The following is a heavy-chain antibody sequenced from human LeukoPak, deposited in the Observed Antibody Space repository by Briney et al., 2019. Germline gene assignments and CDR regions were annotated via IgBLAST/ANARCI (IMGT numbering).Heavy chain of an antibody. Sequence: PWETLSLTCTVSSGTISSYSWSWIRQPPGKGLEWVGSIYYSGSTTYNPSLKSRVTISVDTSKTQFCLKLSSVTAADTALYFCARAYYSSGWFDASDISGQGRMVTASS. CDR3: ARAYYSSGWFDASDI. CDR1: SGTISSYS. J-gene: IGHJ3*02. V-gene: IGHV4-59*01. CDR2: IYYSGST. D-gene: IGHD6-19*01.